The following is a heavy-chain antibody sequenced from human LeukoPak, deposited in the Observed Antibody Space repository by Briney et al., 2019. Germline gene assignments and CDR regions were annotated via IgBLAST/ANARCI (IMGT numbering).Heavy chain of an antibody. J-gene: IGHJ4*02. Sequence: GGSLRLSCVASGFTFSGFSMTWVRQAPGKGLEWVANIKHDGTEKYYVDSVKGRFTISKDNAKNSLYLQMNSLRAEDTAVYYCTSANYGPAYWGQGTLVTVSS. CDR3: TSANYGPAY. CDR1: GFTFSGFS. CDR2: IKHDGTEK. V-gene: IGHV3-7*01. D-gene: IGHD5-24*01.